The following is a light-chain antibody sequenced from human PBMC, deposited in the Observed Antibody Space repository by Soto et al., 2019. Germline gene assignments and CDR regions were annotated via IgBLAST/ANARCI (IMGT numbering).Light chain of an antibody. V-gene: IGKV1-5*03. CDR3: QQYNDNWT. CDR1: QSISSW. CDR2: KAS. Sequence: DIQMTQSPSTLSASVGDRVTITCRASQSISSWLAWYQQKPVQAPKLLIYKASTLQSGVPSRFSGSGSGTEFTLAISSLQPDDSATYYCQQYNDNWTFGQGTKV. J-gene: IGKJ1*01.